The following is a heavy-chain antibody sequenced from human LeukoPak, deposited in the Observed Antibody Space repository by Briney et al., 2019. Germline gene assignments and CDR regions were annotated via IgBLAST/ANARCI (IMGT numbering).Heavy chain of an antibody. CDR2: INHSGST. CDR3: ARVPYGSARRPADY. CDR1: GGSFSGYY. D-gene: IGHD6-25*01. J-gene: IGHJ4*02. V-gene: IGHV4-34*01. Sequence: PSETLSLTCAVYGGSFSGYYWSLIRQPPGKGLEWIGEINHSGSTNYNPPLKSRVTISVDTSKNQFSLKLSSVTAADTAVYYCARVPYGSARRPADYWGQGTLVTVSS.